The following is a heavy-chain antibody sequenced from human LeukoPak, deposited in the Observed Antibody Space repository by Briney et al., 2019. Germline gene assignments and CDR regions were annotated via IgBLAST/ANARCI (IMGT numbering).Heavy chain of an antibody. V-gene: IGHV3-30-3*01. J-gene: IGHJ4*02. Sequence: GGSLRLSCAASGFTSSSYAMHWVRQAPGKGLEWVAVISYDGSNKYYADSVKGRFTISRDNSKNTLYLQMNSLRAEDTAVYYCARDPIWSGYSDFWGQGTLVTVSS. D-gene: IGHD3-3*01. CDR2: ISYDGSNK. CDR1: GFTSSSYA. CDR3: ARDPIWSGYSDF.